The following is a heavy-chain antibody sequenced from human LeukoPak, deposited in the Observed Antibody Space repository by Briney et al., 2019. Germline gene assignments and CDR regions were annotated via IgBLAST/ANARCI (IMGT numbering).Heavy chain of an antibody. CDR2: ISAYNGNT. V-gene: IGHV1-2*02. CDR3: ARGLPSVGVAYYYYYYMDV. D-gene: IGHD3-3*01. Sequence: GASVKLSCKASGYTFTHYAINWVRQAPGQGLEWMGWISAYNGNTNYAQKFQGRVTMTRDTSISTAYMELSRLRSDDTAVYYCARGLPSVGVAYYYYYYMDVWGKGTTVTVSS. CDR1: GYTFTHYA. J-gene: IGHJ6*03.